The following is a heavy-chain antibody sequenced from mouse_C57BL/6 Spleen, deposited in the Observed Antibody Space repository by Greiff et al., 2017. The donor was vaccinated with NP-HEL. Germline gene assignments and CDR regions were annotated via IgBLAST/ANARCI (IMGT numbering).Heavy chain of an antibody. CDR3: ARNWRDYFDY. Sequence: EVQLVESGGGLVKPGGSLKLSCAASGFTFSSYAMSWVRQTPEKRLEWVATISDGGSYTYYSDNVKGRFTISRDNAKNNLYLQMSHLKSEDTAMYYCARNWRDYFDYWGQGTTLTVSS. J-gene: IGHJ2*01. D-gene: IGHD4-1*01. CDR1: GFTFSSYA. CDR2: ISDGGSYT. V-gene: IGHV5-4*01.